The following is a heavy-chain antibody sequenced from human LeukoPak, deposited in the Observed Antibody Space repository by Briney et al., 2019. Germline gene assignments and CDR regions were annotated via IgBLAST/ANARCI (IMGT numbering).Heavy chain of an antibody. J-gene: IGHJ4*02. V-gene: IGHV4-30-4*07. CDR2: IHDSGST. D-gene: IGHD3-16*02. CDR3: TRDRGIMLTFGGVIAKGAHY. Sequence: PSQTLSLTCAISDDSISSGGYSWSWIRQPPGKGLEWIGYIHDSGSTYYNPSLKSRVTISVDTSKNQFSLKLNSVTAADTALYYCTRDRGIMLTFGGVIAKGAHYWGQKTLVTVSS. CDR1: DDSISSGGYS.